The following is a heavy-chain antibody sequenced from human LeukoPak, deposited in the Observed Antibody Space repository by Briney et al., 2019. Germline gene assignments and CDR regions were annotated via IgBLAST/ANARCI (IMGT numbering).Heavy chain of an antibody. V-gene: IGHV3-48*04. CDR2: ISSSSSTI. CDR3: AKGRGWYSPDY. D-gene: IGHD6-19*01. J-gene: IGHJ4*02. Sequence: GSLRLSCAASGFTFSSYSMNWVRQAPGKGLEWVSYISSSSSTIYYADSVKGRFTISRDNAKNSLYLQMNSLRAEDTALYYCAKGRGWYSPDYWGQGTLVTVSS. CDR1: GFTFSSYS.